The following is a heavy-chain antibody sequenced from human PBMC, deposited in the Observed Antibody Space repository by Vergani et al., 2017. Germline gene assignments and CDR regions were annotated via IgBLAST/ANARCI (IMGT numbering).Heavy chain of an antibody. CDR3: ARRAERWETLLRDDFDV. Sequence: QVQLQQWGPGLLKPSETLSLTCAVYGGSLSGYYWSWIRLAPGKGLEGIGEINHSGTINYNPTLKSPFNVSIDTSRDHFSLKLRSVSAAYTAVYFCARRAERWETLLRDDFDVWGQGTFVTVSP. D-gene: IGHD1-26*01. CDR2: INHSGTI. J-gene: IGHJ3*01. V-gene: IGHV4-34*01. CDR1: GGSLSGYY.